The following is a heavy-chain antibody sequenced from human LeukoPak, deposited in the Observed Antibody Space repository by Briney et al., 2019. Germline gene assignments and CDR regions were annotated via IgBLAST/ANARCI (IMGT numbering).Heavy chain of an antibody. CDR1: GFASSPYW. V-gene: IGHV3-7*01. D-gene: IGHD1-1*01. Sequence: PGGSLRLSCTASGFASSPYWMTCVREAPGKGLEWVANIEPDGSEKHFVDSVKGRFTISRDNAEHSVYLQMNSLRAEDTAVYHCAAGRNDEDYWGPGTLVTVSS. CDR3: AAGRNDEDY. CDR2: IEPDGSEK. J-gene: IGHJ4*02.